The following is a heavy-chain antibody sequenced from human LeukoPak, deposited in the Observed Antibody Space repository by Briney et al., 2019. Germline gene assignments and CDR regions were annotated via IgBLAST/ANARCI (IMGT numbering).Heavy chain of an antibody. V-gene: IGHV3-72*01. D-gene: IGHD3-16*01. CDR1: GFIFSDYY. Sequence: GGSLRLSCAASGFIFSDYYMEWVRQAPGKGLEWVGRIRNKANSHTTEYAASVKGRFTFSRDDSKNSLYLQMNSLEIEDTAVYYCARARTGSIRFFDYWGQGTLVTVSS. CDR2: IRNKANSHTT. CDR3: ARARTGSIRFFDY. J-gene: IGHJ4*02.